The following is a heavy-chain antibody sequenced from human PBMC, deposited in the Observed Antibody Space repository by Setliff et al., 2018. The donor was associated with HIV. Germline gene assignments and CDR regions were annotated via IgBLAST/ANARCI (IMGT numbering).Heavy chain of an antibody. J-gene: IGHJ4*02. CDR3: ASLNGFCSGRNCLPRGYFDS. Sequence: SHYATNWVRQAPGQGLEWMGAITPLFGTTNYAQHFQGRLTITADESTNTVYMELNSLTSEDTSVYYCASLNGFCSGRNCLPRGYFDSWGQGTLVTVSS. V-gene: IGHV1-69*01. CDR1: SHYA. CDR2: ITPLFGTT. D-gene: IGHD2-15*01.